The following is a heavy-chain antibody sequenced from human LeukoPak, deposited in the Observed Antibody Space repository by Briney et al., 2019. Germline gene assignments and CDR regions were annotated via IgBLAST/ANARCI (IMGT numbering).Heavy chain of an antibody. Sequence: SETLSLTCTVSGGSISSYYWSWIRQPAGKGLEWIGRIYTSGSTNYNPSLKSRVTMSVDTSKNQFSLKLSSVTAADTAVYHCARVHYTIFGVVIDYWGQGTLVTVSS. D-gene: IGHD3-3*01. J-gene: IGHJ4*02. CDR2: IYTSGST. V-gene: IGHV4-4*07. CDR1: GGSISSYY. CDR3: ARVHYTIFGVVIDY.